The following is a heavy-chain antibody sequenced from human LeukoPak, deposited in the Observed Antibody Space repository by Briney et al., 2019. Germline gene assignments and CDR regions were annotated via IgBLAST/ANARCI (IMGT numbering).Heavy chain of an antibody. V-gene: IGHV4-4*08. J-gene: IGHJ5*02. D-gene: IGHD1-1*01. CDR2: FYTRGST. Sequence: SETLSLTCTVSGDSINRHYWSWIRQPPGQGLEWIGFFYTRGSTNYNPSLKRRVTMSRDTSQNQVYLTMNSVTAADTAVYYCARHWIETTKTYSYWFDPWGQGTLVTVSS. CDR3: ARHWIETTKTYSYWFDP. CDR1: GDSINRHY.